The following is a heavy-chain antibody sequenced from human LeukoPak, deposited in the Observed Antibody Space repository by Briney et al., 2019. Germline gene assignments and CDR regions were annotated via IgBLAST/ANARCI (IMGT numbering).Heavy chain of an antibody. J-gene: IGHJ4*02. CDR1: GFTFSNAW. CDR2: IKSRSVGGTI. D-gene: IGHD4-23*01. Sequence: GGSLRLSCAASGFTFSNAWMSWVRQAPGKGLEWVAHIKSRSVGGTIYYAAPVKGRFTISRDDSKNTLFLEVNSLKSEDTAVYSFPTGGNSFDFWGQGTLVTFSS. CDR3: PTGGNSFDF. V-gene: IGHV3-15*01.